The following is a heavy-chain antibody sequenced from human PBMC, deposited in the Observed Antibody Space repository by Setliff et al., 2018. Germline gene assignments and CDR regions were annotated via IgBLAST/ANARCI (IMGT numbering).Heavy chain of an antibody. Sequence: SETLSLTCTVSGGSISSSSYYWGWIRQPPGKGLEWIGSIYYSGSTYYNPSLKSRVTISVDTSKNQFSLKLSPVTAADTAVYYCARGRDYNFWSGYYSPDAFDIWGQGTMVTVSS. CDR2: IYYSGST. CDR1: GGSISSSSYY. D-gene: IGHD3-3*01. J-gene: IGHJ3*02. CDR3: ARGRDYNFWSGYYSPDAFDI. V-gene: IGHV4-39*07.